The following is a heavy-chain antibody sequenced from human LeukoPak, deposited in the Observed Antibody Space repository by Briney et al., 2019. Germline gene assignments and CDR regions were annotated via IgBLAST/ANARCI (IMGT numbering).Heavy chain of an antibody. J-gene: IGHJ4*02. Sequence: ASVKVSCKASRYTFTSYDINWVREAAGQGLEWVGWMNPNSGVTVYAQNFQGRVTMTRDTSISTAYMELSSLTSDDTAVYYCTRGAGTSWFDYWGQGSLVTVSS. CDR1: RYTFTSYD. CDR2: MNPNSGVT. V-gene: IGHV1-8*01. CDR3: TRGAGTSWFDY. D-gene: IGHD2-2*01.